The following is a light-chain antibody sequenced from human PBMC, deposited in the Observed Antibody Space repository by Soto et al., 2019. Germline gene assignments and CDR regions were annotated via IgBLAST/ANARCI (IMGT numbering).Light chain of an antibody. V-gene: IGLV2-14*03. Sequence: QSALTQPTSVSGSPGQSITNSCTGNHNDIGTYDYVSWYQQHPGRAPRLLIYGVTTRPSGISDRFSASKSGLTASLTISGLQPEDEADYYCSSFTSNRIYVFGPGTKVTVL. J-gene: IGLJ1*01. CDR3: SSFTSNRIYV. CDR1: HNDIGTYDY. CDR2: GVT.